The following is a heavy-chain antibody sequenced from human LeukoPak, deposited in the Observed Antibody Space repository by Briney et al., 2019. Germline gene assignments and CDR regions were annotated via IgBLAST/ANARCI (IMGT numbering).Heavy chain of an antibody. CDR1: GGSISNYY. Sequence: SETLSLTCSVFGGSISNYYWSWIRQPPGKGLEWIGYAYYSGSTTYNPSLESRVTISVDTSKNQFSLKLTAVTAADTAVYYCARNSAVATSRSWFDPWGQGTLVTVSS. D-gene: IGHD6-19*01. V-gene: IGHV4-59*08. CDR3: ARNSAVATSRSWFDP. J-gene: IGHJ5*02. CDR2: AYYSGST.